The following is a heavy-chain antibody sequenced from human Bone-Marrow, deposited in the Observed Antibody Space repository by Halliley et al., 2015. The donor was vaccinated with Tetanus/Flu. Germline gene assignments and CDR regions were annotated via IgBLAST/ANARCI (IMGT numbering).Heavy chain of an antibody. D-gene: IGHD6-19*01. CDR3: ARGHRVSNGWGTYYNYGMDA. J-gene: IGHJ6*02. Sequence: TLSLTCTVSGGSVSSGSYYWSWVRQPPGKGLEWIGYIYYRGNTNYNPSLKSRVTMSVDTSKNQFSLKLSSVSAADTAVYYCARGHRVSNGWGTYYNYGMDAWGQGTAVSVSS. CDR1: GGSVSSGSYY. V-gene: IGHV4-61*01. CDR2: IYYRGNT.